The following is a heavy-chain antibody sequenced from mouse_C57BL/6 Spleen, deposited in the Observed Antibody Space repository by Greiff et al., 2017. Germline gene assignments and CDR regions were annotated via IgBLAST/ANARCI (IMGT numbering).Heavy chain of an antibody. CDR2: INTNYGST. CDR1: GYSFTDYN. J-gene: IGHJ2*01. Sequence: LLESGAELVKPGASVKISCKASGYSFTDYNMNWVKQSHGKSLEWIGVINTNYGSTSYNKKFKGKATLTINQSSSTAYIQHNSLTSEDSAVNYCSRFWEHPYYFDYWGQGTTLTVSS. D-gene: IGHD4-1*01. CDR3: SRFWEHPYYFDY. V-gene: IGHV1-39*01.